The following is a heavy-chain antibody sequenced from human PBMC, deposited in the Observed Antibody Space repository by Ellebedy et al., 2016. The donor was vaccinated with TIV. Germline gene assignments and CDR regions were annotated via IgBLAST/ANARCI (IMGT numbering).Heavy chain of an antibody. CDR2: ITDSGFT. J-gene: IGHJ3*02. Sequence: SETLFLTCTVSGASISTYYWSWIRQPPGKGLEWIGYITDSGFTTYSPSLKSRLTISVDTSRNQFSLKLSSVTAADTAVYYCARSSAVPGDYDAFDIWGQGTLVTVSS. CDR1: GASISTYY. CDR3: ARSSAVPGDYDAFDI. D-gene: IGHD2-2*01. V-gene: IGHV4-59*08.